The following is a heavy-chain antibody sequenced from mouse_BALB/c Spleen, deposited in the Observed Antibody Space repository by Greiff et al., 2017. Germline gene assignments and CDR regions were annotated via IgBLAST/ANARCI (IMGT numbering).Heavy chain of an antibody. J-gene: IGHJ3*01. CDR3: ARVSLLGAWFAY. D-gene: IGHD2-1*01. CDR2: INPSTGYT. V-gene: IGHV1-7*01. CDR1: GYTFTSYW. Sequence: QVQLQQSGAELAKPGASVKMSCKASGYTFTSYWMHWVKQRPGQGLEWIGYINPSTGYTEYNQKFKDKATLTADKSSSTAYMQLSSLTSEDSAVYYCARVSLLGAWFAYWGQGTLVTVSA.